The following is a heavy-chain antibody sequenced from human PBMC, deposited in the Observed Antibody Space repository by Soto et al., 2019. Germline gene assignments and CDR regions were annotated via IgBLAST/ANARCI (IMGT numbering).Heavy chain of an antibody. CDR3: ARGPPLNYDILTGYQGYWFDP. D-gene: IGHD3-9*01. V-gene: IGHV1-69*13. CDR2: IIPIFGTA. Sequence: SVKVSCKASGGTFSSYAISWVRQAPGQGLEWRGGIIPIFGTANYAQKFQGRVTITADESTSTAYMELSSLRSEDTAVYYCARGPPLNYDILTGYQGYWFDPWGQGTLVTVSS. CDR1: GGTFSSYA. J-gene: IGHJ5*02.